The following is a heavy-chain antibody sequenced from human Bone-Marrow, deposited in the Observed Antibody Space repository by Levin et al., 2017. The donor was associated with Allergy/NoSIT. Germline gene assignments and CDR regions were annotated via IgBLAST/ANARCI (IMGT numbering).Heavy chain of an antibody. V-gene: IGHV3-7*02. CDR2: INTDGSGK. Sequence: PGGSLRLSCAASGFGFSNYWMSWVRQAPGKGLEWVASINTDGSGKYYVDSVKGRFTISRDNAKNSLFLQMNSLTAEDTAVYYCADSDSYWGQGTLVTVSS. CDR1: GFGFSNYW. D-gene: IGHD2-21*02. CDR3: ADSDSY. J-gene: IGHJ4*02.